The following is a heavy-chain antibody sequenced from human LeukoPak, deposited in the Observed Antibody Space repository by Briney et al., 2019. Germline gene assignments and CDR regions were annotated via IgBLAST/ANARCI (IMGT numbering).Heavy chain of an antibody. CDR1: GGSISSSSYY. J-gene: IGHJ3*02. D-gene: IGHD6-19*01. V-gene: IGHV4-39*01. Sequence: PSETLSLTCTVSGGSISSSSYYWGWIRQPPGKGLEWIGSIYYSGSTYYNPSLKSRVTISVDTSKNQFSLKLSSVTAADTAVYYCARLPPAQWLVRGDDAFDIWGQGTMVTVSS. CDR2: IYYSGST. CDR3: ARLPPAQWLVRGDDAFDI.